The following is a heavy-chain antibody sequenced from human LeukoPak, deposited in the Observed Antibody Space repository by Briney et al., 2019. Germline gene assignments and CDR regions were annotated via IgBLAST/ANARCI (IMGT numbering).Heavy chain of an antibody. CDR2: INHSGST. D-gene: IGHD6-13*01. CDR3: ARGLSYSTRNWFDP. Sequence: PSETLSLTCAVYGGSFSGYYWSWIRQPPGKGLEWIGEINHSGSTNYNPSLKNRVTISVDTSKNQFSLKLSSVTAADTAVYYCARGLSYSTRNWFDPWGQGTLVTVSS. V-gene: IGHV4-34*01. J-gene: IGHJ5*02. CDR1: GGSFSGYY.